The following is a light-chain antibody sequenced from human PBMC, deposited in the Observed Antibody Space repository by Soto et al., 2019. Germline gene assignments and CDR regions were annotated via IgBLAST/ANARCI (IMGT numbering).Light chain of an antibody. J-gene: IGKJ2*01. V-gene: IGKV3-20*01. CDR2: GAS. CDR3: QQYGSSVYT. Sequence: ELVLTQSPGTLSLSPGKRATVSCRASQTINSGYLAWYQQRPGQAPRLLIYGASNRAAGIPDRFSGSGSGTDFTLTSSRLEPEDLARYYCQQYGSSVYTFGQGTNLEI. CDR1: QTINSGY.